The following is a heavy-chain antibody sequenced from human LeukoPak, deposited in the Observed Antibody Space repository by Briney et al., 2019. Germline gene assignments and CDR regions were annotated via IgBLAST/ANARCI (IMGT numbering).Heavy chain of an antibody. CDR3: ARDGSSWYGARYFDY. J-gene: IGHJ4*02. CDR1: GLTFSSYG. V-gene: IGHV3-33*01. Sequence: PGGSLRLSCAASGLTFSSYGMHWVRQALGKGLEWVAVIWYDGSNKYYADSVKGRFTISRDNSKNTLYLQMNSLRAEDTAVYYCARDGSSWYGARYFDYWGQGTLVTVSS. CDR2: IWYDGSNK. D-gene: IGHD6-13*01.